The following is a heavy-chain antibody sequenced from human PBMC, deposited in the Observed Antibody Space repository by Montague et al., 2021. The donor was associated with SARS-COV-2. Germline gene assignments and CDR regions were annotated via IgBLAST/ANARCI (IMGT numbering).Heavy chain of an antibody. Sequence: PALVKPTQTLTLTCTFSGFSLSTSGMCVSWIRQPPGKALEWLARXDWXDDKYYSTSLKARLTFSKDTSKNQVVLTMTNMDPVDTATYYCAREYSSGVYFDYWGQGTLVTVSS. J-gene: IGHJ4*02. CDR1: GFSLSTSGMC. CDR2: XDWXDDK. D-gene: IGHD6-19*01. CDR3: AREYSSGVYFDY. V-gene: IGHV2-70*11.